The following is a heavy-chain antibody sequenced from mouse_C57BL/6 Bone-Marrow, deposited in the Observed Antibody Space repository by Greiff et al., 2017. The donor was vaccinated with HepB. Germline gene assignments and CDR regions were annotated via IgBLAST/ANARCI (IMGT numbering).Heavy chain of an antibody. CDR3: VRAPILYYLDY. CDR2: IYPRSGNT. V-gene: IGHV1-81*01. Sequence: QVHLKQSGAELARPGASVKLSCKASGYTFTSYGISWVKQRTGQGLEWIGEIYPRSGNTYYNEKFKGKATLTADKSSSTAYMELRSLTSEDSAVYFCVRAPILYYLDYWGQGTTLTVSS. CDR1: GYTFTSYG. J-gene: IGHJ2*01.